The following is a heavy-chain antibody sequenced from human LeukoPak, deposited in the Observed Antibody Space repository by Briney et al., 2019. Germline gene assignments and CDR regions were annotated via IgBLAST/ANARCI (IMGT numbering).Heavy chain of an antibody. D-gene: IGHD3-10*01. V-gene: IGHV3-30*18. CDR3: AKGRGAFDI. Sequence: QPGRSLRLSCVASGFTFSSYGMHWVRQAPGKGLEWVAVISNDGSNKYYADSVKGRFAISRDNSKNTLYLQMNSLGAEDTAVYYCAKGRGAFDIWGQGTMVTVSS. J-gene: IGHJ3*02. CDR1: GFTFSSYG. CDR2: ISNDGSNK.